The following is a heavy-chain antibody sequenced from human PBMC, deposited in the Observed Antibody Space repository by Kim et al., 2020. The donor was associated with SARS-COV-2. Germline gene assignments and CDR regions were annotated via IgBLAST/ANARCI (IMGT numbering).Heavy chain of an antibody. CDR3: AKDFDY. V-gene: IGHV3-23*01. J-gene: IGHJ4*02. CDR2: SGGST. Sequence: SGGSTYYTDPVKGRFTITRDNSKITLYLQMNSLRAEDTAVYYCAKDFDYWGQGTLVTVSS.